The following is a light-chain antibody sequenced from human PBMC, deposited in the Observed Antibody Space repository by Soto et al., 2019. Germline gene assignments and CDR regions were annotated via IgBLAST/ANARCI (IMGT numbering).Light chain of an antibody. Sequence: DIQMTQSPSSVSASVGDSVTITCRASQDISSWLAWYQQKPGKAPNLLSYAASTWQSGVPSRFSGSGSGTDFTLTISSLQPEDFATYYCQQANSFPLTFGGGTKVEIK. V-gene: IGKV1D-12*01. J-gene: IGKJ4*01. CDR1: QDISSW. CDR3: QQANSFPLT. CDR2: AAS.